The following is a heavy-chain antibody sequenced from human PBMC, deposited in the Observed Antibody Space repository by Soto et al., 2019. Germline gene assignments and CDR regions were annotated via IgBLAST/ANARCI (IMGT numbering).Heavy chain of an antibody. CDR1: GFTFSSYG. CDR3: AREFSSSARGAFDI. D-gene: IGHD6-13*01. J-gene: IGHJ3*02. CDR2: IWYDGSNK. Sequence: GGSLRLSCAASGFTFSSYGMHWVRQAPGKGLEWVAVIWYDGSNKYYADSVKGRFTFSRDNSKNTLYLQMNSLRAEDTAVYYCAREFSSSARGAFDIWGQGTMVTVSS. V-gene: IGHV3-33*01.